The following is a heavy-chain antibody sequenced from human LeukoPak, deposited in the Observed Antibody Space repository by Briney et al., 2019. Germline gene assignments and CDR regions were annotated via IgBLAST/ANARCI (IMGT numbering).Heavy chain of an antibody. Sequence: GASVKVSCKASGYTFTNYGISWVRQAPGQGLEWMGWISAYNGNTNYAQKLQGRVTMTRNTSISTAYMELSSLRSEDTAVYYCARLGDGDWFDPWGQGTLVTVSS. CDR3: ARLGDGDWFDP. CDR2: ISAYNGNT. V-gene: IGHV1-18*01. J-gene: IGHJ5*02. CDR1: GYTFTNYG. D-gene: IGHD3-10*01.